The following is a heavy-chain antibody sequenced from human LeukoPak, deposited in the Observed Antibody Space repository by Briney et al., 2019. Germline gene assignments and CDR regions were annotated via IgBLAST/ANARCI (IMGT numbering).Heavy chain of an antibody. Sequence: GGSLRLSCAPSGVTFSSFSLNWVRQAPGKGLEWVSSISSSSSYIYYADSVKGRFTISRDNAKNSLYLQMNSLRAEDTAVYYCARVGAIYCTNGVCPPFDYWGQGTLVTVSS. V-gene: IGHV3-21*01. J-gene: IGHJ4*02. CDR2: ISSSSSYI. CDR1: GVTFSSFS. CDR3: ARVGAIYCTNGVCPPFDY. D-gene: IGHD2-8*01.